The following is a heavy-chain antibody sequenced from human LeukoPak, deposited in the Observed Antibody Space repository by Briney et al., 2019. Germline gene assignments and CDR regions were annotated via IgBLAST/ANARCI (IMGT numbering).Heavy chain of an antibody. CDR1: GDSFSSHY. V-gene: IGHV4-59*11. J-gene: IGHJ3*02. CDR3: ARDLVTVTKGFDM. D-gene: IGHD4-17*01. CDR2: ISYIRST. Sequence: SETLSLTCAVSGDSFSSHYWTWIRQPPAKGLEWIGSISYIRSTNYNPSLKSRVPISIDTSKNRFSLKVSSVTAADTAVYFCARDLVTVTKGFDMWGQGTMVSVSS.